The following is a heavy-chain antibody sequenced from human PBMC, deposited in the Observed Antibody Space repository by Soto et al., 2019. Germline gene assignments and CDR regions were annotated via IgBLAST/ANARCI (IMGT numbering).Heavy chain of an antibody. Sequence: ASVKVSCKASGYTFTSYGISWVRQAPGQGLEWMGWISAYNGNTNYAQKFQERVTITRDMSTSTAYMELSSLRSEDTAVYYCAAENDSYGPYFDYWGQGTLVTVSS. J-gene: IGHJ4*02. CDR2: ISAYNGNT. V-gene: IGHV1-18*01. CDR1: GYTFTSYG. D-gene: IGHD5-18*01. CDR3: AAENDSYGPYFDY.